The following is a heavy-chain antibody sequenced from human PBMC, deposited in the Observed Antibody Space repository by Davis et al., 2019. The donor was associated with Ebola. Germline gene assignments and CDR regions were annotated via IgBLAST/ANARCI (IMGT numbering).Heavy chain of an antibody. Sequence: PSETLSLTCAVYGGSFSGYYWSWIRQPPGKGLEWIGEINHSGSTNYNPSLKSRVTISVDTSKNQFSLKLSSVTAADTAVYYCARVGYGYCSSTSCLYFDYWGQGTLVTVSS. D-gene: IGHD2-2*01. J-gene: IGHJ4*02. CDR3: ARVGYGYCSSTSCLYFDY. CDR2: INHSGST. CDR1: GGSFSGYY. V-gene: IGHV4-34*01.